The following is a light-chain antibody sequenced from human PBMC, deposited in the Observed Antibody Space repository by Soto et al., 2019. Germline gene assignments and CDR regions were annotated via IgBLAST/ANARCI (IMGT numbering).Light chain of an antibody. CDR3: SSSTSSNTVV. CDR2: EVI. V-gene: IGLV2-14*01. Sequence: SVLTQPASVSGAPGQSITISCTGTSSDVNYVSWHQQHPGKAPKLMIYEVINRSSGVSTRFSGSKSGNTASLTISGLQAEDEADYYCSSSTSSNTVVFGTGTKVTVL. J-gene: IGLJ1*01. CDR1: SSDVNY.